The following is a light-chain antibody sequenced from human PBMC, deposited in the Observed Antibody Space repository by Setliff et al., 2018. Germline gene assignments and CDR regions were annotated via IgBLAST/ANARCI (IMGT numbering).Light chain of an antibody. J-gene: IGKJ1*01. Sequence: DIQMTQSPSSLSASVGDRITITCRASQSTGYYLNWYQQKPGRAPELLIHAASSLQTGVPSRFSGSGSGTGFTLTISSLQPEDVATYFCQQSYSTPPTFGLGTKV. CDR2: AAS. CDR1: QSTGYY. V-gene: IGKV1-39*01. CDR3: QQSYSTPPT.